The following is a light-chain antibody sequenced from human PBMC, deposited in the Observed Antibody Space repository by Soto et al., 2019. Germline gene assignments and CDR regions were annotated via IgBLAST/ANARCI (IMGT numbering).Light chain of an antibody. CDR1: QSISRN. CDR3: LLFRGSPT. Sequence: EIVMTQSPATLSVSPGERATLSCRASQSISRNLAWYQQKPGQAPRLLISGASTRASGIPDRFSGSGVGTDFTLTINRLEPEDCAVYYCLLFRGSPTFGPGSRVHI. J-gene: IGKJ3*01. CDR2: GAS. V-gene: IGKV3D-15*01.